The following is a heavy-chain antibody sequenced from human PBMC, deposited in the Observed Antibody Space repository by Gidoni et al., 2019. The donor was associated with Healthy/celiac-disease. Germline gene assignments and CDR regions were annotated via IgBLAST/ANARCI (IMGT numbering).Heavy chain of an antibody. V-gene: IGHV4-39*01. J-gene: IGHJ4*02. CDR3: ARLPRLITTSGVY. D-gene: IGHD3-16*01. Sequence: QLQLQESGPGLVEPSETLSLTCTVSGGSISRSSYSWGWIRHPPEQGLEWIGSIYYSGSTYYNPSLKSRVTISADTSKNQFSLKLSSVTAADTAVYYWARLPRLITTSGVYWGQGTLVTVSS. CDR2: IYYSGST. CDR1: GGSISRSSYS.